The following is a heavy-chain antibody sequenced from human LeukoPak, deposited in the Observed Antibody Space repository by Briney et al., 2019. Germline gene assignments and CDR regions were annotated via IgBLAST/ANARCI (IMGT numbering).Heavy chain of an antibody. Sequence: ASVKASCKTSGYTFTSYGIGWVRQAPGQGLEWMGWIGAYNGNTSKAQNLQGRVTMTTDTSTSTAYMALRGLRSDDTAVYYCARDHYYDSSGYYRPAPYHYYGMYVWGQGPTVTVSS. D-gene: IGHD3-22*01. J-gene: IGHJ6*02. CDR3: ARDHYYDSSGYYRPAPYHYYGMYV. CDR1: GYTFTSYG. V-gene: IGHV1-18*01. CDR2: IGAYNGNT.